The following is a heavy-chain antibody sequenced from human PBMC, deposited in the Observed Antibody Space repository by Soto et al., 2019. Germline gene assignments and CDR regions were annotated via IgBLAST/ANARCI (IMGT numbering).Heavy chain of an antibody. CDR3: ATSNSYYSNYGLDYYYYGMDV. J-gene: IGHJ6*02. D-gene: IGHD4-4*01. CDR2: IVVGSGNT. V-gene: IGHV1-58*01. CDR1: GFTFTSSA. Sequence: SVKVSCKASGFTFTSSAVQWVRQARGQRLEWIGWIVVGSGNTNYAQKFQERVTITRDMSTSTAYMELSSLRSEDTAVYYCATSNSYYSNYGLDYYYYGMDVWGQGTTVTVSS.